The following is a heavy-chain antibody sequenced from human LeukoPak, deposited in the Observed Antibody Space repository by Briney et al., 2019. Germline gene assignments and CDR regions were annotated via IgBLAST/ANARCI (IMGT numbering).Heavy chain of an antibody. CDR1: GDSVSSSNYY. J-gene: IGHJ6*02. V-gene: IGHV4-61*01. Sequence: SETLSLTCAVSGDSVSSSNYYWSWIRQPPGKGLEWIGYIYYSGSTNYNPSLKSRVTISVDTSKNQFSLKLSSVTAADTAVYYCARGPPGGYYYGMDVWGQGTTVTVSS. CDR2: IYYSGST. D-gene: IGHD2-15*01. CDR3: ARGPPGGYYYGMDV.